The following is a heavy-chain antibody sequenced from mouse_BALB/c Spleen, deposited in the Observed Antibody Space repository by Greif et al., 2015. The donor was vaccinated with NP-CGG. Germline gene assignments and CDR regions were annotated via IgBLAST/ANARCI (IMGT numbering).Heavy chain of an antibody. J-gene: IGHJ4*01. CDR1: GFSLTGYG. V-gene: IGHV2-6-7*01. D-gene: IGHD2-14*01. CDR3: AREGRYGAMDY. CDR2: IWGDGST. Sequence: QVQLQQSGPGLVAPSQSLSITCTVSGFSLTGYGVNWVRQPPGKGLEWLGMIWGDGSTDYNSALKSRLSISKDTSKSXVFLKMNSLQTDDTARYYCAREGRYGAMDYWGQGTSVTVSS.